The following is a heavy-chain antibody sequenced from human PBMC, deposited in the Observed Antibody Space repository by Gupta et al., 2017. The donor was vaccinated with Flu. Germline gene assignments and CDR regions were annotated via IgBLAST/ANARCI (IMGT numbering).Heavy chain of an antibody. CDR3: AKTGTTGYFYMDV. CDR2: ISYYGDKT. Sequence: QGQLVESGGGVVQPGTSLRLSCAASRFVFGSYGMNWVRQAPGKGLEWVAMISYYGDKTSYVDSVKGRFTVSRDNSRDTLYLQMNSLTDDDTAVYYCAKTGTTGYFYMDVWGNGTTVIVSS. CDR1: RFVFGSYG. D-gene: IGHD1-7*01. V-gene: IGHV3-30*18. J-gene: IGHJ6*03.